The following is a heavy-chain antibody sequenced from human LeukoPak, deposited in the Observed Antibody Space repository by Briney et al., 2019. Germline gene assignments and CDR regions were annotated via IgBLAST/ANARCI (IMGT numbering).Heavy chain of an antibody. CDR3: ASRPGVATTPPSYYYYGMDV. CDR1: GGTFSSYA. V-gene: IGHV1-69*13. J-gene: IGHJ6*02. D-gene: IGHD5-12*01. Sequence: GASVKVSCKASGGTFSSYAISWVRQAPGQGLEWMGGIIPIFGTANYAQKFQGRVTITADESTSTAYMELSSLRSEDTAVYYCASRPGVATTPPSYYYYGMDVRGQGTTVTVSS. CDR2: IIPIFGTA.